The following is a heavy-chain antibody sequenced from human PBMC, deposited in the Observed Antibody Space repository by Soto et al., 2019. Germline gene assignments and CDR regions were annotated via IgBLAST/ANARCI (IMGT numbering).Heavy chain of an antibody. Sequence: ASGFTFSSYSMNWVRQAPGKGLEWVSYISSSSSTIYYADSVKGRFTISRDNAKNSLYLQMNSLRAEDTAVYYCARHPERIAQIGWFDPWGQGTLVTVSS. D-gene: IGHD6-13*01. V-gene: IGHV3-48*01. CDR3: ARHPERIAQIGWFDP. CDR2: ISSSSSTI. J-gene: IGHJ5*02. CDR1: GFTFSSYS.